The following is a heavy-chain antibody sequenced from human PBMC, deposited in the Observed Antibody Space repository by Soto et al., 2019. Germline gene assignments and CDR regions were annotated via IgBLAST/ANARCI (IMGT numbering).Heavy chain of an antibody. CDR1: GFSLTTTGVG. Sequence: KESGPALVKPTQTLTLTCSFSGFSLTTTGVGVGWIRQPPGKALEWLALIYWDDDERYNPSLKNRLTITKDTSKNLVVLTMTKVDPVDTATYYCALGIAARPFDSWVQGTLVTVSS. V-gene: IGHV2-5*02. D-gene: IGHD6-6*01. CDR3: ALGIAARPFDS. CDR2: IYWDDDE. J-gene: IGHJ4*02.